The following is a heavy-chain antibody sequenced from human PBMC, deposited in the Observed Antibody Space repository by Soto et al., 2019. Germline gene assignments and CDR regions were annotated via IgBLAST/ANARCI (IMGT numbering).Heavy chain of an antibody. D-gene: IGHD3-10*01. J-gene: IGHJ6*03. V-gene: IGHV3-20*01. CDR3: ARVTGRRGYYYYMDV. CDR1: GCTFSSYA. Sequence: GGSLRLSCAASGCTFSSYAMSWVRQAPGKGLEWVSGINWNGGSTCYADSVKGRFTISRDNAKNSLYLQMNSLRAEDTALYHCARVTGRRGYYYYMDVWGKGTTVTVSS. CDR2: INWNGGST.